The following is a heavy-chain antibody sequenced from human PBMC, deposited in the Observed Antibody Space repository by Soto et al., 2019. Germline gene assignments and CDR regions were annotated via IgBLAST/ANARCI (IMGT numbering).Heavy chain of an antibody. CDR1: GFTFHNFA. CDR3: AKDPPSGYGRAFDV. Sequence: GGSLRLSCAASGFTFHNFALNWVRQAPGKGPEWVSSVSGSGGSTYYADSVNGRFTVSRDNSKNTLFLQMNSLRVEDTAMYYCAKDPPSGYGRAFDVWGQGTMVTVSS. J-gene: IGHJ3*01. CDR2: VSGSGGST. D-gene: IGHD5-18*01. V-gene: IGHV3-23*01.